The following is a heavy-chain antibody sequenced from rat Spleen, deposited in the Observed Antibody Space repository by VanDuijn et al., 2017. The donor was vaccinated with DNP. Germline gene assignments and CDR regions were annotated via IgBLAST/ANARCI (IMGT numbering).Heavy chain of an antibody. V-gene: IGHV5-25*01. CDR2: ISTSGGST. J-gene: IGHJ4*01. D-gene: IGHD4-3*01. CDR1: GFTFSNYD. Sequence: EVQLVESGGGLVQPGRSLKLSCAASGFTFSNYDMAWVRQAPNKGLEWVATISTSGGSTYYRDSVRGRFTLSRDNAKSTLYLQMDSLRSEDTATYYCTRWGFMDAWGQGTSVTVSS. CDR3: TRWGFMDA.